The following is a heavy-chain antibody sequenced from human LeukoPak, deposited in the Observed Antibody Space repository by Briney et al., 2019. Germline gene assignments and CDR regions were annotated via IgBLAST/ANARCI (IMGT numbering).Heavy chain of an antibody. CDR2: ISSRATTI. CDR3: ARDKDGYYDILTGYYRGPFEY. Sequence: PGGSLRLSCAASGFTFTSYEMNWVRQAPGKWLEWVSYISSRATTIYCADSGKGRFTISRGKAQKSPYLQMNSLRAEDTAVYYCARDKDGYYDILTGYYRGPFEYWGEGTLVTVSS. J-gene: IGHJ4*02. D-gene: IGHD3-9*01. CDR1: GFTFTSYE. V-gene: IGHV3-48*03.